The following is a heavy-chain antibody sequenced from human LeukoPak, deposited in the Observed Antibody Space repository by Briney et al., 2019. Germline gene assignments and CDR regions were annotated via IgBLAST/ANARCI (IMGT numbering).Heavy chain of an antibody. V-gene: IGHV3-30-3*01. D-gene: IGHD2-21*02. J-gene: IGHJ4*02. CDR1: GGSISNYY. CDR3: ARGIVVVTAISAFDY. Sequence: LSLTCTVSGGSISNYYWSWVRQAPGKGLEWVAVISYDGSNKYYADSVKDRFTISRDNSKNTLYLQMNSLRAEDTAVYYCARGIVVVTAISAFDYWGQGTLVTVSS. CDR2: ISYDGSNK.